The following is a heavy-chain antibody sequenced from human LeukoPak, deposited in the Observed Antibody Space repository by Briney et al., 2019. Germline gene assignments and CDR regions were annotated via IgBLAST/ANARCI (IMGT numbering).Heavy chain of an antibody. CDR2: INHSGST. V-gene: IGHV4-34*01. Sequence: PSETLSLTCAVYGGSFSGYYWSWIRQPPGKGLEWIGEINHSGSTNYNPSLKSRVTISVGTSKNQFSLKLSSVTAADTAVYYCARGRRIYYYMDVWGKGTTVTVSS. CDR3: ARGRRIYYYMDV. J-gene: IGHJ6*03. CDR1: GGSFSGYY.